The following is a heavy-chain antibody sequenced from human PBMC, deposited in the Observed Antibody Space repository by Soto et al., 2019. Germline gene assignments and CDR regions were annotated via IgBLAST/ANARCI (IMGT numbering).Heavy chain of an antibody. CDR1: GYSFTSYW. CDR3: ASFPSSLYGSGSYKIIDFWSFVPY. CDR2: IYPGDSDT. Sequence: GESLKISCKGSGYSFTSYWIGWVRQMPGKGLEWMGIIYPGDSDTRYSPSFQGQVTISADKSISTAYLQWSSLKASDTAMYYCASFPSSLYGSGSYKIIDFWSFVPYWGQGTLVTVSS. D-gene: IGHD3-10*01. V-gene: IGHV5-51*01. J-gene: IGHJ4*02.